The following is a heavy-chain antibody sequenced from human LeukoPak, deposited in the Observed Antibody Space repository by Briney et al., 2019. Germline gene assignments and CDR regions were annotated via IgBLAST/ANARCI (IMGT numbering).Heavy chain of an antibody. V-gene: IGHV3-23*01. J-gene: IGHJ3*01. CDR1: GFTHNRYT. CDR2: VSSTGVTT. CDR3: AKAGGGMTTMRTLGAFDV. Sequence: GGSLRLSCAASGFTHNRYTMRWLRQAPGKGLEWVSGVSSTGVTTYYADSVKGRFTISRGNSRNTLYLQMNSLRAEDTAVYYCAKAGGGMTTMRTLGAFDVWGQGTMVTVSS. D-gene: IGHD5-24*01.